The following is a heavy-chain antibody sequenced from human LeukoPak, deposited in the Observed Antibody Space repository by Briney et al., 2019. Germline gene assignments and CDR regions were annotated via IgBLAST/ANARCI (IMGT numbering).Heavy chain of an antibody. CDR3: ARNQQLGGHSYYYYGMDV. CDR1: GFTSIAYA. Sequence: GGSLRLSCVGSGFTSIAYALTWARQAPGKGLEWVSGISGGGVTTYYADSVKGRFTISRDNSKNTLYLQMNSLRADDTAIYYCARNQQLGGHSYYYYGMDVWGQGTTVNVSS. D-gene: IGHD3-16*01. V-gene: IGHV3-23*01. J-gene: IGHJ6*02. CDR2: ISGGGVTT.